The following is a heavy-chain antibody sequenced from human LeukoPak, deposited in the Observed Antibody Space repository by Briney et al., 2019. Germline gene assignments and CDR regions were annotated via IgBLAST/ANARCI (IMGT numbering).Heavy chain of an antibody. Sequence: SKTLSLTCAVYGGSLSGYYWSWNSHPSRTASEWIRYIYYSGSTNYNPSLKSRVTISVDKSKNQFSLKLSSVTAADTAVYYCARGSTTPGGPDYWGQGTLVTVSA. CDR3: ARGSTTPGGPDY. CDR2: IYYSGST. J-gene: IGHJ4*01. V-gene: IGHV4-34*01. CDR1: GGSLSGYY. D-gene: IGHD1-7*01.